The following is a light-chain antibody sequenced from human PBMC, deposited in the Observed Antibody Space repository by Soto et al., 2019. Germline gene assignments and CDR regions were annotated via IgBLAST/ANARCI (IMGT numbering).Light chain of an antibody. CDR2: GAS. V-gene: IGKV3-20*01. J-gene: IGKJ1*01. Sequence: EIVLTQSPGTLSLSPGERSTLSCSASQSVTNSYVAWYQQQLGQAPRLLIYGASIRATGIPDRFSGSGSGTDFTLTISRLEPEDIAVFYCQQYGSSPWTFGQGTKVDIK. CDR3: QQYGSSPWT. CDR1: QSVTNSY.